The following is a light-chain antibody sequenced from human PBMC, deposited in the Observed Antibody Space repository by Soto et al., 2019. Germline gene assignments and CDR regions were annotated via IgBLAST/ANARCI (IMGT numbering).Light chain of an antibody. CDR1: QSVSIN. Sequence: EIVMTQSPSTLSVTPGERGTLTCRASQSVSINLAWDQQKVGQAPRLLIYGASTRATGIPARFSGSGSGTEFTLTISSLQSEDSALYYCQQYKNWPPITFGQGTRLEIK. J-gene: IGKJ5*01. CDR2: GAS. V-gene: IGKV3D-15*01. CDR3: QQYKNWPPIT.